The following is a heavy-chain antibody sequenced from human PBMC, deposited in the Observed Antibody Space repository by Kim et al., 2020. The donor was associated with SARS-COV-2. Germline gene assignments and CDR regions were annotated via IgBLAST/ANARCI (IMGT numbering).Heavy chain of an antibody. V-gene: IGHV3-9*01. CDR3: AKDMEGEYSSSFTEH. D-gene: IGHD6-6*01. Sequence: DSVKGRFTISRDNAKNSLYLQMNSLRAEDTALYYCAKDMEGEYSSSFTEHWGQGTLVTVSS. J-gene: IGHJ4*02.